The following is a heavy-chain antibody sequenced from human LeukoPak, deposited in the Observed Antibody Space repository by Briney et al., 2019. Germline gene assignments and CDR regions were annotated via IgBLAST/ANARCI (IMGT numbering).Heavy chain of an antibody. J-gene: IGHJ5*01. D-gene: IGHD2-8*01. CDR2: IHSSGST. Sequence: SETLSLTCTVSGGSGSSDSWSWIRQPAGKGLEWIGRIHSSGSTNYNPSLKSRVTISVDKSKNQFSLRLSSVIAADTAVYFCARDRCEGYCTSFDSWGQGTLVTVSS. CDR3: ARDRCEGYCTSFDS. V-gene: IGHV4-4*07. CDR1: GGSGSSDS.